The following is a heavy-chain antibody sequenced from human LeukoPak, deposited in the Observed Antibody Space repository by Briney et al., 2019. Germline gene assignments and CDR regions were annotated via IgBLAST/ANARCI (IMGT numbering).Heavy chain of an antibody. J-gene: IGHJ4*02. CDR1: GFTFSSYA. Sequence: GGSLRLSCAASGFTFSSYAMSWVRQAPGKGLEWVSAISGSGGSTYYADSVKGRSTISRDNSKNTLYLQMNSLRAEDTAVYYCAVDYYDTQIEGWGQGTLVTVSS. D-gene: IGHD3-22*01. V-gene: IGHV3-23*01. CDR3: AVDYYDTQIEG. CDR2: ISGSGGST.